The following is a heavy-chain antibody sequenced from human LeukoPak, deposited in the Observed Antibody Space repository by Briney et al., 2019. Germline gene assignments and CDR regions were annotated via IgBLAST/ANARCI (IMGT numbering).Heavy chain of an antibody. CDR2: INPNSGGT. CDR1: GFTFTVYY. CDR3: GLYSSGLFDP. D-gene: IGHD6-19*01. J-gene: IGHJ5*02. V-gene: IGHV1-2*02. Sequence: GASVKVSCKASGFTFTVYYMHWVRQARGQGLEYMGWINPNSGGTNYVQKFQGRVTMTRDTSISTAYMELSRLRSDDTAVYYCGLYSSGLFDPWGQGTLVTVSS.